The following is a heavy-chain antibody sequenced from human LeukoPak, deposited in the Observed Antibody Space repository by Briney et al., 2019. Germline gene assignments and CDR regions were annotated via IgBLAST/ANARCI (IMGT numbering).Heavy chain of an antibody. J-gene: IGHJ4*02. D-gene: IGHD6-6*01. CDR2: IYHRGHT. CDR3: ERGGSSSSLERPLDS. CDR1: NSSISNYIC. V-gene: IGHV4-4*02. Sequence: SETLSLTCAASNSSISNYICWSWDHQSPGKGLEWIGQIYHRGHTNYNPSLEGRVTISVDKSKNHFSLSLIPLTAANTAVYYCERGGSSSSLERPLDSWGQGTLVTVSS.